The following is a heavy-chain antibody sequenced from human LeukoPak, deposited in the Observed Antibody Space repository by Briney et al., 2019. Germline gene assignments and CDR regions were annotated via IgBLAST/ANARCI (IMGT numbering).Heavy chain of an antibody. CDR3: ARVRLYYYDSSGYLDY. CDR1: GGSITSSSYY. CDR2: VYSSGST. V-gene: IGHV4-39*07. Sequence: PSETLSLTCSVSGGSITSSSYYWGWIRQPPGKGLDWVASVYSSGSTYYNPSLKSRVTISVDTSKNQFSLKLSSVTAADTAVYYCARVRLYYYDSSGYLDYWGQGTLVTVSS. J-gene: IGHJ4*02. D-gene: IGHD3-22*01.